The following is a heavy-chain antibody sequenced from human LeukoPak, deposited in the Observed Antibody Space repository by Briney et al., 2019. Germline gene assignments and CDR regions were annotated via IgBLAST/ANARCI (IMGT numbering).Heavy chain of an antibody. J-gene: IGHJ6*04. CDR1: GFTFSSYG. Sequence: GGSLRLSCTASGFTFSSYGMNWVRQAPGKGLEWVSYISSSGSTIYYADSVKGRFTISRDNAKNSLYLQMNSLRAEDTAVYYCAELGITMIGGVWGKGTTVTISS. D-gene: IGHD3-10*02. CDR2: ISSSGSTI. V-gene: IGHV3-48*04. CDR3: AELGITMIGGV.